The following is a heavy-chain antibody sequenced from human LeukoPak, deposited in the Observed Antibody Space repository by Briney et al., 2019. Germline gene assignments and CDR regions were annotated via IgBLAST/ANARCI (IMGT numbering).Heavy chain of an antibody. J-gene: IGHJ4*02. CDR1: GFTFSSYS. Sequence: GGSLRLSCAASGFTFSSYSMNWVPQAPGKGLEWVAFTRYDARNKYYADSVKGRFTISRDNSKNTLYLQMNSLRAEDTAVYYCAKDYHDSSGYFRVPHVFDYWGQGTLVTVSS. D-gene: IGHD3-22*01. V-gene: IGHV3-30*02. CDR2: TRYDARNK. CDR3: AKDYHDSSGYFRVPHVFDY.